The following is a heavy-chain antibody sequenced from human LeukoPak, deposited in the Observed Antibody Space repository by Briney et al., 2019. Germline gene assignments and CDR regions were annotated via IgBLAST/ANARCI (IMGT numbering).Heavy chain of an antibody. Sequence: PSETLSLTCTVSGGSVSSSTCYWGWIRQPPGKGLEWIGIIYYSGTTYYNPSLKSRVTISVDTSKNQYSLKLTSVTAADTAVYYCALYCDSSSHPPGALDLWGQGQWSPSLQ. CDR1: GGSVSSSTCY. V-gene: IGHV4-39*01. CDR2: IYYSGTT. J-gene: IGHJ3*01. CDR3: ALYCDSSSHPPGALDL. D-gene: IGHD3-22*01.